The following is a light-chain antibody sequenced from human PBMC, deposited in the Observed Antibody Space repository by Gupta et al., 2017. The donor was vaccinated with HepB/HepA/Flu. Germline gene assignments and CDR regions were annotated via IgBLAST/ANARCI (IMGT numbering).Light chain of an antibody. CDR1: SSDFGDFNH. J-gene: IGLJ2*01. CDR3: SSVTETPTLVV. Sequence: QSALTQPASVSGSPGQSITLSCTGTSSDFGDFNHVSWYQQHPAKAPKLLISDVSNRPSGVSGRFSGSKSGNTASLTISGLQAEDEADYYCSSVTETPTLVVFGGGTKLTVL. CDR2: DVS. V-gene: IGLV2-14*03.